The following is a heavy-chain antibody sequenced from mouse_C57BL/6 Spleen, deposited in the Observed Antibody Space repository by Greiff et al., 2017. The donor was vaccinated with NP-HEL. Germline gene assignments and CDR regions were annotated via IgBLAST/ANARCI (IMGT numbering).Heavy chain of an antibody. CDR1: GSTLTDYA. V-gene: IGHV1-15*01. Sequence: QVQLQQSGAELVRPGAFVTLSCKASGSTLTDYAMHWVKQTPLHGLEWVGAIDPETGGTAYNQKFKGKAILTADKSSSTAYMELRSLTSEDSAVYYCTRSRYYGSSYLFDYWGQGTTLTVSS. J-gene: IGHJ2*01. D-gene: IGHD1-1*01. CDR2: IDPETGGT. CDR3: TRSRYYGSSYLFDY.